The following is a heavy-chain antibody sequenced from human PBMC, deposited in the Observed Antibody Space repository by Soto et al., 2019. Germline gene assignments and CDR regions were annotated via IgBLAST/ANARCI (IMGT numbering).Heavy chain of an antibody. D-gene: IGHD1-7*01. V-gene: IGHV1-2*02. CDR2: INPNGGGT. CDR1: GYTFTGYY. CDR3: ARGRTGTADLDY. Sequence: ASLKVSCKASGYTFTGYYMHWVRQAPGQGLEWMGWINPNGGGTNYAQKFQGRVTMTRDTSISTAYMELSRLRSDDTAVYYCARGRTGTADLDYWGQGXLVTVYS. J-gene: IGHJ4*02.